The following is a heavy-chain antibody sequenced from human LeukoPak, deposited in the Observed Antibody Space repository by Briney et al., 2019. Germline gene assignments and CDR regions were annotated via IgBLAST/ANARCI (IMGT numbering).Heavy chain of an antibody. Sequence: GGSLRLSCAASGFTFSSYAMSWVRQAPRKGLEWVSAISGSGGSTYYADSVKGRFTISRDNSKNTLYLQMNSLRAEDTAVYYCANALTTGTTSYMDVWGKGTTVTISS. D-gene: IGHD1-1*01. J-gene: IGHJ6*03. CDR3: ANALTTGTTSYMDV. CDR1: GFTFSSYA. CDR2: ISGSGGST. V-gene: IGHV3-23*01.